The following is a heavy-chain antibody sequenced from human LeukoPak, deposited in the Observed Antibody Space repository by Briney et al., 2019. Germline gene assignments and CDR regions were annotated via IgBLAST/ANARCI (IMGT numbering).Heavy chain of an antibody. CDR2: IRSSSSNI. CDR3: ARDNDRAFDY. J-gene: IGHJ4*02. CDR1: GFTFSTYT. V-gene: IGHV3-48*02. D-gene: IGHD1-1*01. Sequence: GGSLRLSCAASGFTFSTYTMNWVRQAPGKGLEWISYIRSSSSNIWYADSVKGRFTISRDNAKNSLYLQMNSLRDEDTAVYYCARDNDRAFDYWGQGTLVTVSS.